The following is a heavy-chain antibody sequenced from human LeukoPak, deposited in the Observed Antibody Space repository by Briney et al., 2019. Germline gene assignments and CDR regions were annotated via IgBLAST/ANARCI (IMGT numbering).Heavy chain of an antibody. D-gene: IGHD3-10*01. Sequence: PGRSLRLSCAASGLTFNSYAMHWVRQAPGKGLEWVAVISYDGSNRYYGDSVKGRFTVSRDNSKNTLYLQMDSLRVEDTAVYYCASGYTYYHGLGSYYWGQGTLVTVSS. V-gene: IGHV3-30-3*01. CDR1: GLTFNSYA. J-gene: IGHJ4*02. CDR3: ASGYTYYHGLGSYY. CDR2: ISYDGSNR.